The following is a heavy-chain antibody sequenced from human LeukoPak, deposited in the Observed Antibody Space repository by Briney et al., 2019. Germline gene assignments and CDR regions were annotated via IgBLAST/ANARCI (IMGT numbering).Heavy chain of an antibody. CDR3: ARERPWYSGSYLEY. D-gene: IGHD1-26*01. CDR1: GGSISSLY. Sequence: SETLSLTCTVSGGSISSLYWSWIRQPPGKGLEWIGYIYYTGSTNYNPSLKSRVTISVDTSKNQFSLKLSSVTAADTALYYCARERPWYSGSYLEYWGQGTLVTVSS. J-gene: IGHJ4*02. CDR2: IYYTGST. V-gene: IGHV4-59*11.